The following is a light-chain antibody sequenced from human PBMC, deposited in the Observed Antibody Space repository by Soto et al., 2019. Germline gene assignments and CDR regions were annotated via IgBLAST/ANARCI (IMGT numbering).Light chain of an antibody. CDR3: QQYNSYSS. CDR2: KAS. J-gene: IGKJ1*01. Sequence: DIQMTQSPSTLSASVGDRVTITCRASQSIGSWLAWFQQKPGKAPKVLIYKASSLESGVPSRFSGSGSATEFTLTISSLQPDDFATYYCQQYNSYSSFGQGTKVEIK. V-gene: IGKV1-5*03. CDR1: QSIGSW.